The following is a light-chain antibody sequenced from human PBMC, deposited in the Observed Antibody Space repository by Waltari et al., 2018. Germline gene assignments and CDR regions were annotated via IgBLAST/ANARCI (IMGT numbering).Light chain of an antibody. CDR2: VNSDGSH. CDR3: ETGGHGTWV. V-gene: IGLV4-69*01. Sequence: QLVLTQSPSASASLGASVTLTCTLSSGHSNNIISWLQQRPERGPRYWMKVNSDGSHSKGDDIPVRGSASRSGGERYLTISSVQSEDEADYYCETGGHGTWVFGGGTKLTIL. J-gene: IGLJ3*02. CDR1: SGHSNNI.